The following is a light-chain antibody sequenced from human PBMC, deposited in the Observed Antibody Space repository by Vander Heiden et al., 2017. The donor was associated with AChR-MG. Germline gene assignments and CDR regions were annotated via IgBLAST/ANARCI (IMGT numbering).Light chain of an antibody. CDR3: QQYHNWPPIT. V-gene: IGKV3-15*01. CDR1: QSIDNN. CDR2: HAS. J-gene: IGKJ5*01. Sequence: IIMTQSPATLSVSSGERATLSCRASQSIDNNLAWYQQKPGQAPRLLIYHASTRATGVPARFSVSGSGTDFTLTISSLQSEDFAVYYCQQYHNWPPITFGQGTRLE.